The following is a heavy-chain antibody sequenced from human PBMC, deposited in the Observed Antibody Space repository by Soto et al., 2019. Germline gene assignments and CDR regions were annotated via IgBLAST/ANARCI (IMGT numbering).Heavy chain of an antibody. Sequence: QVQLVESGGGVVQPGRSLRLSCAASGFTFSSYAMHWVRQAPGKGLEWVAVISYDGSNKYYADSVKGRFTISRDNSKNTLYLQMNSLRAEDTAVYYCARDGLYDSSGYDYWGQGTLVTVSS. D-gene: IGHD3-22*01. CDR1: GFTFSSYA. CDR2: ISYDGSNK. CDR3: ARDGLYDSSGYDY. V-gene: IGHV3-30-3*01. J-gene: IGHJ4*02.